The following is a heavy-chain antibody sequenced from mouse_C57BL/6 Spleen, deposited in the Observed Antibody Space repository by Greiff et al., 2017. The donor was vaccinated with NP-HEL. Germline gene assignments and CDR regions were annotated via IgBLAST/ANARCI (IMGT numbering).Heavy chain of an antibody. Sequence: QLQQSGAELVRPGASVKLSCTASGFNIKDDYMHWVKQRPEQGLEWIGWIDPENGDTEYASKFQGKATITADTSSNTAYLQLSSLTSEDTAVYYCTTEGNFDYWGQGTTLTVSS. CDR3: TTEGNFDY. J-gene: IGHJ2*01. CDR2: IDPENGDT. V-gene: IGHV14-4*01. CDR1: GFNIKDDY.